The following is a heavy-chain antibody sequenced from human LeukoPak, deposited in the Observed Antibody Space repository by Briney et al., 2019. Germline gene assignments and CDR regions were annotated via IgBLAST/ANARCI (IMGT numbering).Heavy chain of an antibody. V-gene: IGHV4-4*07. D-gene: IGHD6-25*01. Sequence: PSETLSLTCTVSGGSISSYYWSWIRRPAGKGLEWIGRIYTSGSTNHNPSLKSRVTMSVDTSKNQFSLKLSSVTAADTAVYYCARDPIAAAIDYWGQGTLVTVSS. CDR1: GGSISSYY. CDR2: IYTSGST. CDR3: ARDPIAAAIDY. J-gene: IGHJ4*02.